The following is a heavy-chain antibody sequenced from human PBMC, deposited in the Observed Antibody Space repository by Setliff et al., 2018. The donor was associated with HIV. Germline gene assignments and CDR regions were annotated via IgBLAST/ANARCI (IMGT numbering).Heavy chain of an antibody. J-gene: IGHJ4*02. CDR3: GRDVHIAAADS. CDR1: GFSFSSYT. V-gene: IGHV3-21*01. Sequence: GGSLRLSCAASGFSFSSYTMTWVRQPPGKGPEWVSSISTSSRYIYATESLKGRFTISRDNANNLLYLQMSSLRAEDTAVYYCGRDVHIAAADSWGQGALVTVSS. CDR2: ISTSSRYI. D-gene: IGHD6-13*01.